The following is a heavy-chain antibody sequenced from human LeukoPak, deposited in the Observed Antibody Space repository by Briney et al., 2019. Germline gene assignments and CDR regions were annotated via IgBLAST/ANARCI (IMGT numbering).Heavy chain of an antibody. V-gene: IGHV1-2*02. Sequence: ASVKVSCKASGYSFSGYYIHWVRQAPGQGLEWMGWINPNSGGTQFKQNFQGRVTMTRDTSTSTVYMELSSLRSEDTAVYYCAREASYGYGYYYYYGMDVWGQGTTVTVSS. D-gene: IGHD5-18*01. CDR3: AREASYGYGYYYYYGMDV. CDR2: INPNSGGT. CDR1: GYSFSGYY. J-gene: IGHJ6*02.